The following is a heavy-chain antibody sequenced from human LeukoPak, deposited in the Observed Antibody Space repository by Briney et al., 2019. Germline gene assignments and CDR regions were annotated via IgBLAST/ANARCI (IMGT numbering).Heavy chain of an antibody. D-gene: IGHD2-8*01. CDR2: ISYDGRQK. V-gene: IGHV3-30*14. Sequence: GGSLRLPCAASGFTFSTYAMHWVRQAPGKGLEWVAVISYDGRQKYYADSVKGRFTISRDNSKNTLFLQMNSLRDEDTAVYYCTRVYLEPLTAGYFDHWGKGTLVTVSP. CDR1: GFTFSTYA. J-gene: IGHJ4*02. CDR3: TRVYLEPLTAGYFDH.